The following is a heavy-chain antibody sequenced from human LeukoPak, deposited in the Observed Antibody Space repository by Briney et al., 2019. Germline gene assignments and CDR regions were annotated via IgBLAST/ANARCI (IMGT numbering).Heavy chain of an antibody. CDR2: IYSGGST. CDR3: ARGSRHDGFWSGYFTLPDY. CDR1: GFTVSSNY. Sequence: GGSLRLSCAASGFTVSSNYMSWVRQAPGKGLEWVSVIYSGGSTYYADSVKGRFTISRDNSKNTLYLQMNSLRAEDTAVYYCARGSRHDGFWSGYFTLPDYWGQGTLVTVSS. V-gene: IGHV3-53*05. D-gene: IGHD3-3*01. J-gene: IGHJ4*02.